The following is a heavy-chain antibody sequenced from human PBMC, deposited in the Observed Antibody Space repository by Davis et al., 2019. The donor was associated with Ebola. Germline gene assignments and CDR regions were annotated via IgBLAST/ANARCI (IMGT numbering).Heavy chain of an antibody. CDR2: IDQDGSEK. J-gene: IGHJ4*02. CDR1: EFTFSSYW. CDR3: AKDISPGRWLQLNY. V-gene: IGHV3-7*03. Sequence: GESLKISCAASEFTFSSYWMSWVRQAPGKGLEWVANIDQDGSEKNYVDSVKGRFTISRDNAKNSLYLQMNSLRAEDTALYYCAKDISPGRWLQLNYWGQGTLVTVSS. D-gene: IGHD5-24*01.